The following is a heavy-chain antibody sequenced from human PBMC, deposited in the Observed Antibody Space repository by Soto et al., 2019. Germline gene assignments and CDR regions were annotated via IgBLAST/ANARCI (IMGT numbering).Heavy chain of an antibody. CDR1: GFTFSSYS. J-gene: IGHJ4*02. Sequence: GGSLRLSCAASGFTFSSYSMNWVRQAPGKGLEWVSSISSSSSYIYYADSAKGRSTISRDNAKNSLYLQMNSLRAEDTAVYYCARSERWLEFDYWGQGTLVTSPQ. CDR2: ISSSSSYI. D-gene: IGHD5-12*01. CDR3: ARSERWLEFDY. V-gene: IGHV3-21*01.